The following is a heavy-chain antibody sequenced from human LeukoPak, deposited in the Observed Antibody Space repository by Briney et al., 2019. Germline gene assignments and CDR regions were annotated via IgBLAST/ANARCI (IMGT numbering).Heavy chain of an antibody. CDR1: GGSISRSTYC. Sequence: PSETLSLTCSVSGGSISRSTYCWGWIRQPPGKGLEGIGNVYFSGTTYYNPSLKSRVTISADTSKNQFSLKLTSVTAADTAVYYRARAVSSTSYGMDVWGQGTTVTVSS. CDR2: VYFSGTT. CDR3: ARAVSSTSYGMDV. V-gene: IGHV4-39*07. D-gene: IGHD2-2*01. J-gene: IGHJ6*02.